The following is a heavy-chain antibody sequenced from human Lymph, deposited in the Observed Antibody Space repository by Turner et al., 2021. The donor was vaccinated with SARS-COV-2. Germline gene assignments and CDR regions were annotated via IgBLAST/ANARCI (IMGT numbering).Heavy chain of an antibody. CDR1: GYTFTNYG. Sequence: QVQLVQSGAEVKKPGASVKVSCKDSGYTFTNYGISWVRQAPGEGLEWMGWISGNNDNTNYAQKLQGRVTMTTDTSTSTAYMELRSLRSDDTAVYYCARSNFDWLFSPDWFDPWGQGTLVIVSS. J-gene: IGHJ5*02. V-gene: IGHV1-18*01. CDR3: ARSNFDWLFSPDWFDP. CDR2: ISGNNDNT. D-gene: IGHD3-9*01.